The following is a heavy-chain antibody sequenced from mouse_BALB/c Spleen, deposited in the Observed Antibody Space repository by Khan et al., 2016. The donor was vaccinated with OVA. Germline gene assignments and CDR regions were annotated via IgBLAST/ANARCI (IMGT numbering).Heavy chain of an antibody. J-gene: IGHJ3*01. D-gene: IGHD1-2*01. Sequence: VQLQQPGPEVVKPGASVKISCKASGYTFTDYNMDWLKQRHGKSLEWIGYFFPNSGGSGYNQKFKTKATLTVDISSSTAYMDLRSLTSEDAAVYYCVRSGDGSFAFWGQGTLVTVSA. CDR2: FFPNSGGS. CDR1: GYTFTDYN. V-gene: IGHV1S29*02. CDR3: VRSGDGSFAF.